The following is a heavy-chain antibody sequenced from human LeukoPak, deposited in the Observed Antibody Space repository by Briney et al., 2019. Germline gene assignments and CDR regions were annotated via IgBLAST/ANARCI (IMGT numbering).Heavy chain of an antibody. J-gene: IGHJ4*02. CDR1: GFTFSSYA. CDR3: ARVLRDASGYYDY. D-gene: IGHD3-22*01. V-gene: IGHV3-64*01. CDR2: ISIHGGDT. Sequence: GGSLRLSCAASGFTFSSYAMHWVRQAPGKGLEYVSAISIHGGDTYYANSVKGRFTISRDNSKNALYLQMGSLRAEDMAVYYCARVLRDASGYYDYWGQGTLVTVSS.